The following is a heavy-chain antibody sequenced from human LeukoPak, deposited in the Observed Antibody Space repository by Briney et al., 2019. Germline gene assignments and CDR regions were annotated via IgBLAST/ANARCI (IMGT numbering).Heavy chain of an antibody. CDR3: AKGVATAGSWSPWFDP. CDR1: GFTFDDYA. D-gene: IGHD6-13*01. Sequence: GGSLRLSCAASGFTFDDYAMHWVRQAPGKGLEWVSLISWNGGSTYYADSVKGRFTISRDNSKNSLYLQMNSLRADDTALYYCAKGVATAGSWSPWFDPWGQGTLVTVSS. J-gene: IGHJ5*02. CDR2: ISWNGGST. V-gene: IGHV3-43D*03.